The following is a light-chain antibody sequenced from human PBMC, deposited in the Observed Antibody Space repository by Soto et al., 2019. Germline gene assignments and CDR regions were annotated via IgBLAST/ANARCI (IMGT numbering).Light chain of an antibody. CDR1: SSNIGSKT. CDR3: AVWDASLNGYV. V-gene: IGLV1-44*01. CDR2: SNY. Sequence: QSVLTQPPSASGTPGQRVTISCSGSSSNIGSKTVNWYQQLPGTAPKLLIYSNYQRPSGVPDRLSGSKSGTSASLAISGLQSEDEADYYCAVWDASLNGYVLGTGTKVTVL. J-gene: IGLJ1*01.